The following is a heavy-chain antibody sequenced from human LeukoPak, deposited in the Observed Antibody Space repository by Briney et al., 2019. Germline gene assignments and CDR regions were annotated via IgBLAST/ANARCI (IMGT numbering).Heavy chain of an antibody. J-gene: IGHJ4*02. D-gene: IGHD2-2*01. CDR3: ARVPRPRDPTSSAAHQPFDY. CDR1: GYTFTSYG. Sequence: ASVKVSCKTSGYTFTSYGVYWVRQAPGQGPEWMGWIIPKGGGTKYAQKFQDRVTMTRDTSINTAYMELSGLRPDDTAVYYCARVPRPRDPTSSAAHQPFDYWGQGTLVIVSS. CDR2: IIPKGGGT. V-gene: IGHV1-2*02.